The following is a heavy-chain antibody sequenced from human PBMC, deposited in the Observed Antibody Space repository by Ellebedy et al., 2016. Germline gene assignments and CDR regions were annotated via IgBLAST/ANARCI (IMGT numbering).Heavy chain of an antibody. V-gene: IGHV3-7*04. CDR3: TRDYYGSGPDLDY. CDR1: GFTFSNNW. J-gene: IGHJ4*02. CDR2: IKQDGGEK. Sequence: GGSLRLSCAASGFTFSNNWMGWVHQAPGKGLEWVANIKQDGGEKYYVDSVKGRFIISRDNAKNSLYLQMNSLRVEDTAVYYCTRDYYGSGPDLDYWGQGTLVTVSS. D-gene: IGHD3-10*01.